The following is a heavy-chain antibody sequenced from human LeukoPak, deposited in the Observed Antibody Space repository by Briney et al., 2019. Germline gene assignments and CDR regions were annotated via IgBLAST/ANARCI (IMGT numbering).Heavy chain of an antibody. Sequence: GGSLRLSCTASGFTLGDYAMSWVRQAPGKGLEWGGFVRSKAYGGTTEYAASVKGRFTISRDDSKSIAYLQMNSLKTEDTAVYYCTRESQWLPHFDYWGQGTLVTVSS. CDR1: GFTLGDYA. V-gene: IGHV3-49*04. D-gene: IGHD6-19*01. J-gene: IGHJ4*02. CDR3: TRESQWLPHFDY. CDR2: VRSKAYGGTT.